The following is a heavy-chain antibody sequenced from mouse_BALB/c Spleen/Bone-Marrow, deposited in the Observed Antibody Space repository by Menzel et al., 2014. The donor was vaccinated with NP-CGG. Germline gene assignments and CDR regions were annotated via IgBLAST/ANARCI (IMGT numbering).Heavy chain of an antibody. V-gene: IGHV1-54*01. CDR2: INPGSGGT. J-gene: IGHJ3*01. D-gene: IGHD4-1*01. CDR1: GYAFTNYL. CDR3: ARELGVFAY. Sequence: VQLQQSGAELVRPGTSVKVSCKASGYAFTNYLIEWVKQRPGQGLEWIGVINPGSGGTNYNEKFKGKATLTADKPSSTAYMQLSSLTSDDSAVYFCARELGVFAYWGQGTLVTVSA.